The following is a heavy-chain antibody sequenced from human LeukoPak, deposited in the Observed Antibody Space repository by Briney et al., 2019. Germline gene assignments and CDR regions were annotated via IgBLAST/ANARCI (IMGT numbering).Heavy chain of an antibody. V-gene: IGHV1-46*01. J-gene: IGHJ5*02. Sequence: ASVKVSCKSSGYTSISYGISWMRQAPGQGLEWMGIINPSGGSTSYAQKFQGRVTMTRDTSTSTVYMELSSLRSEDTAVYYCARDLGSGYSSGWYNHNWFDPWGQGTLVTVSS. CDR1: GYTSISYG. D-gene: IGHD6-19*01. CDR3: ARDLGSGYSSGWYNHNWFDP. CDR2: INPSGGST.